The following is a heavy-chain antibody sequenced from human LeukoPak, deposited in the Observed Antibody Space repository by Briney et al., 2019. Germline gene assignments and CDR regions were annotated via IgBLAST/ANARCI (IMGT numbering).Heavy chain of an antibody. V-gene: IGHV4-34*01. CDR3: ARGYCSSTSCYGFADY. CDR2: INHSGST. J-gene: IGHJ4*02. CDR1: GGSFSGYY. D-gene: IGHD2-2*01. Sequence: SETLSLTCAVYGGSFSGYYWSWIRQPPGKGLEWIGEINHSGSTNYNPSLKSRVTISVDTSKNQFSLKLSPVTAADTAVYYCARGYCSSTSCYGFADYWGQGTLVTVSS.